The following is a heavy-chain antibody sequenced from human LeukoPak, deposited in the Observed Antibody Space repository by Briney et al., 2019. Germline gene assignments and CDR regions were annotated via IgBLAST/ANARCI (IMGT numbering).Heavy chain of an antibody. V-gene: IGHV4-34*01. J-gene: IGHJ4*02. CDR1: GGSFSDYY. Sequence: SETLSLTCAVYGGSFSDYYWSWIRQPPGKGLEWIGEINHGGSTNYNPSLKSRVTISVDTSKNQFSLKLSSVTAADTAVYYCARRYYYESRLDYWGQGTLVTVSS. CDR2: INHGGST. CDR3: ARRYYYESRLDY. D-gene: IGHD3-22*01.